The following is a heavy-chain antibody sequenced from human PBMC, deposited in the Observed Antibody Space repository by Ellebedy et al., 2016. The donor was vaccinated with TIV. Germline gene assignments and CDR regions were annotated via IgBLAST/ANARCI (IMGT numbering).Heavy chain of an antibody. CDR1: GFTFSSYA. CDR3: ASSRYHYYLGNTIFAY. V-gene: IGHV3-23*01. CDR2: INANGVSI. D-gene: IGHD3-10*01. J-gene: IGHJ4*02. Sequence: GESLKISCAASGFTFSSYAMSWVRQAPGQGLEWVSGINANGVSIAYADSVKGRFTISRYNSKDTLFLQMNSLRADDTAVYYCASSRYHYYLGNTIFAYWGQGALVTVSS.